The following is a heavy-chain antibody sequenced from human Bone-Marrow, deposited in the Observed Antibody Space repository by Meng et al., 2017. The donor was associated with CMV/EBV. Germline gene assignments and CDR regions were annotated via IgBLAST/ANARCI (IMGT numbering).Heavy chain of an antibody. CDR1: GFTVSSPS. CDR2: ISTSGSYI. CDR3: ARAPYGAKSDWYFDL. V-gene: IGHV3-21*01. J-gene: IGHJ2*01. D-gene: IGHD4-23*01. Sequence: SGFTVSSPSMNWFRQAPGRWLEWVSSISTSGSYIYYADSLMCRFTISRDNAKNSLYLQMNSLRAEDTAVYHCARAPYGAKSDWYFDLWGRGTLVTVSS.